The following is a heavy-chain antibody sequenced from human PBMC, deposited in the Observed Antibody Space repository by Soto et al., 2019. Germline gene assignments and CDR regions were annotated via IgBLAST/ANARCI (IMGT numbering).Heavy chain of an antibody. CDR3: AGELLWFGEAYGMDV. CDR1: GFTFSSYS. V-gene: IGHV3-48*02. D-gene: IGHD3-10*01. CDR2: ISSSSSTI. Sequence: EVQLVESGGGLVQPGGSLRLSCAASGFTFSSYSMNWVRQAPGKGLEWVSYISSSSSTIYYADSVKGRFTISRDNAKNSLYLQMNSLRDEDTAVYYCAGELLWFGEAYGMDVWGQGTTVTVSS. J-gene: IGHJ6*02.